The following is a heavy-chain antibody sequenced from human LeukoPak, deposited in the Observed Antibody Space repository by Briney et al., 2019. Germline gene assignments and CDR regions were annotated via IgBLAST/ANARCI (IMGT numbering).Heavy chain of an antibody. CDR3: ARDAGYCSGGGCYPYWFDP. Sequence: SETLSLTCTVSGGSISSYYWSWIRQPPGKGLEWIGYIYYSGSTNYNPSLKSRVTISVDTSKNQFSLKLSSVTAADTAVYYCARDAGYCSGGGCYPYWFDPWGQGTLVTVSS. D-gene: IGHD2-15*01. J-gene: IGHJ5*02. CDR1: GGSISSYY. V-gene: IGHV4-59*01. CDR2: IYYSGST.